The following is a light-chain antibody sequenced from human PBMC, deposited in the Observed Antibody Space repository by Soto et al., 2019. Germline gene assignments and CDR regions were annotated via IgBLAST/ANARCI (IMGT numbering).Light chain of an antibody. CDR3: QQYHDWPPYT. Sequence: EIVITQSPATLSVAPAERATLSCTVWPSVTSQLDWYQQKPGQAPRLIIYGASTRATGIPARFSGSGSGTEFTLTISSLQSEDFAVYYCQQYHDWPPYTFGQGTKVDIK. CDR2: GAS. CDR1: PSVTSQ. J-gene: IGKJ2*01. V-gene: IGKV3-15*01.